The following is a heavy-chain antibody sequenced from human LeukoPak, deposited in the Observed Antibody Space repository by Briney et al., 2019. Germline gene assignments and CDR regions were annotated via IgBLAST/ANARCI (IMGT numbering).Heavy chain of an antibody. V-gene: IGHV1-8*01. J-gene: IGHJ4*02. CDR2: MNPNSGNT. Sequence: ASVKVSCKASGYTFTSYDINWVRQAAGQGPEWMGWMNPNSGNTGYAQKFQGRVTMTRNTSISTAYMELSSLRSEDTAVYYCAREMAGYCSGGSCWGQGTLVTVSS. CDR1: GYTFTSYD. CDR3: AREMAGYCSGGSC. D-gene: IGHD2-15*01.